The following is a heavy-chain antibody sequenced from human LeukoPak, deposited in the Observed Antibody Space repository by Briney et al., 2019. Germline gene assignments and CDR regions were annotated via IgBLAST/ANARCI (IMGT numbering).Heavy chain of an antibody. Sequence: PGGSLRLSCAASGFTFSSYAMSWVRQAPGRGLEWVSAISGSGGSTCCADSVKGRFTISRDNSKNTLYLQMNSLRAEDTAVYYCAKDLTRTFDYWGQGTLVTVSS. D-gene: IGHD2-15*01. J-gene: IGHJ4*02. CDR3: AKDLTRTFDY. CDR1: GFTFSSYA. CDR2: ISGSGGST. V-gene: IGHV3-23*01.